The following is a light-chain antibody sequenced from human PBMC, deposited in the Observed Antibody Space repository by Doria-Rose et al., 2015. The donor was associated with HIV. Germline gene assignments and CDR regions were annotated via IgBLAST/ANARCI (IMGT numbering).Light chain of an antibody. CDR2: DGS. J-gene: IGKJ1*01. CDR3: HQYGTSWT. Sequence: EIVLTQSPGTLSLPPGERATLSCRASQSFSSTYLAWYQQKPGQAPSLLIYDGSTRATGIPDRFSASGSGTDFTLTINRLEPEDFAPYYCHQYGTSWTFGQGTKVEI. CDR1: QSFSSTY. V-gene: IGKV3-20*01.